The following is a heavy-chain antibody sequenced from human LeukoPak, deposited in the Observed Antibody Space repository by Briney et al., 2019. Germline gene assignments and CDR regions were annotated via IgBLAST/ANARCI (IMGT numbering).Heavy chain of an antibody. CDR2: IWYDGSNK. Sequence: PGRSLRLSCAASGFTFSSYGMHWVRQAPGKGLEWVAVIWYDGSNKYYADSVKGRFTISRDNSKNTLYLQMNSLRAEDTAVYCCARDALYPTVTTNGGLGYWGQGTLVTVSS. CDR1: GFTFSSYG. CDR3: ARDALYPTVTTNGGLGY. J-gene: IGHJ4*02. D-gene: IGHD4-17*01. V-gene: IGHV3-33*01.